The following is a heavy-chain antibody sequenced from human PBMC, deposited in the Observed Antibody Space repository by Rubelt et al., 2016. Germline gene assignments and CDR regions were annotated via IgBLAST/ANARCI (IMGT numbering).Heavy chain of an antibody. CDR3: ANGDSEEWYFDV. CDR1: GYSITSGYY. Sequence: QVQLQESGPGLVKSSETLSLTCDVSGYSITSGYYWAWIRQRPGKGLEWIGSVYYSGITYDNPSLRSRVAISVDTSKNQFSLKVHSVTAADTAVYYCANGDSEEWYFDVWGRGTLVTVSS. CDR2: VYYSGIT. D-gene: IGHD4-17*01. V-gene: IGHV4-38-2*01. J-gene: IGHJ2*01.